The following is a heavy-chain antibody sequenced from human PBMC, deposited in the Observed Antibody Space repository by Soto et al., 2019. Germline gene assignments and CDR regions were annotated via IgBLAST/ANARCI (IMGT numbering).Heavy chain of an antibody. CDR3: ARLGYGYCSGGSCYGDAVLDY. Sequence: LETLSLTCTVSGGSSSSYYWIWIRQPPGKGLEWIGYIYYSGSTNYNPSLKSRVTISEDTSKNQFSLKLSSVTAADTAVYYCARLGYGYCSGGSCYGDAVLDYWGQGTLVTVSS. J-gene: IGHJ4*02. D-gene: IGHD2-15*01. V-gene: IGHV4-59*08. CDR1: GGSSSSYY. CDR2: IYYSGST.